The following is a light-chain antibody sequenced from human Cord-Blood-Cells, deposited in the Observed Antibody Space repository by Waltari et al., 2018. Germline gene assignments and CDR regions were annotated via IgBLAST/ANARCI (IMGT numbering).Light chain of an antibody. CDR1: QDISNY. CDR2: DAS. CDR3: QQYDNLPPLT. V-gene: IGKV1-33*01. J-gene: IGKJ4*02. Sequence: DIQMTQSPSSLSASVGDRVTITCQASQDISNYLNWYQQKPGKAPKLLIYDASNLETGVPSRFSGSGSGTEFTYTISSLQPKDIATYYCQQYDNLPPLTFGGGTKVDIK.